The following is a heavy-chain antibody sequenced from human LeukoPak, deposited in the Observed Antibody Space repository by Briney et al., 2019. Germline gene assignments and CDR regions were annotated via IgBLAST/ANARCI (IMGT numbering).Heavy chain of an antibody. J-gene: IGHJ4*02. CDR3: ARAGYYDSSSDY. CDR1: GYTLTDLS. V-gene: IGHV1-24*01. CDR2: VDPDDGET. D-gene: IGHD3-22*01. Sequence: ASVKVSCKVSGYTLTDLSMNWVRQAPGKGLEWMGGVDPDDGETIYAQKLQGRVTMTTDTSTSTAYMELRSLRSDDTAVYYCARAGYYDSSSDYWGQGTLVTVSS.